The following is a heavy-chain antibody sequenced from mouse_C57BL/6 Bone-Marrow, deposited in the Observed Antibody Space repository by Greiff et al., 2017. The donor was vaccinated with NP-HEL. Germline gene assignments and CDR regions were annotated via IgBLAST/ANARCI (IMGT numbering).Heavy chain of an antibody. CDR2: IYPGSGNT. CDR3: ARRYYDYDRNY. J-gene: IGHJ2*01. Sequence: VQLQESGAELVRPGASVKLSCKASGYTFTDYYINWVKQRPGQGLEWIARIYPGSGNTYYNEKFKGKATLTAEKSSSTAYMQLSSLTSEDSAVYFCARRYYDYDRNYWGQGTTLTVSS. V-gene: IGHV1-76*01. CDR1: GYTFTDYY. D-gene: IGHD2-4*01.